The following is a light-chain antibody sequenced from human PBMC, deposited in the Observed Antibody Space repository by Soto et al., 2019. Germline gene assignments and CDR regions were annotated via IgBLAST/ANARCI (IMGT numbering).Light chain of an antibody. CDR3: TSYTSSSTSYV. Sequence: QSALTQPASVSGSPGQSITISCTGTSSDVGGYNYVSWYQQHPGKAPKFMIYDVSNRPSGVSNRFSGSKSGNTASLTISGLQAEDEADYYCTSYTSSSTSYVFGNGTKVTVL. CDR2: DVS. V-gene: IGLV2-14*01. J-gene: IGLJ1*01. CDR1: SSDVGGYNY.